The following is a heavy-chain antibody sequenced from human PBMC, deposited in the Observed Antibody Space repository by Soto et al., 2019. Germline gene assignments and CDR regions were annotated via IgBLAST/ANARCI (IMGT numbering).Heavy chain of an antibody. V-gene: IGHV3-30-3*01. CDR3: ARDRYGEDYYGMDV. CDR2: ISYDGSNK. D-gene: IGHD3-10*01. Sequence: QVQLVESGGGVVRPGRSLRLSCAASGFTFSSYAMHWVRQAPGKGLEWVAVISYDGSNKYYADSVKGRFTISRDNSKNTLYLQMNSLRAEDTAVYYCARDRYGEDYYGMDVWGQGTTVTVSS. CDR1: GFTFSSYA. J-gene: IGHJ6*02.